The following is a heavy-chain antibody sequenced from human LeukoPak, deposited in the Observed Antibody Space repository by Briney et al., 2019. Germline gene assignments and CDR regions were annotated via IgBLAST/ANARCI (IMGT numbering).Heavy chain of an antibody. Sequence: GGSLRLSCATSGFTFSDYYMSWIRQAPGKGLEWVSSISGTDSTIHYADSVKGRFTISRDNTKNSLYLQMNSLRAEDTAVYYCARSVYGSGADAFDIWGQGTMVTVSS. CDR1: GFTFSDYY. V-gene: IGHV3-11*01. CDR3: ARSVYGSGADAFDI. J-gene: IGHJ3*02. D-gene: IGHD3-10*01. CDR2: ISGTDSTI.